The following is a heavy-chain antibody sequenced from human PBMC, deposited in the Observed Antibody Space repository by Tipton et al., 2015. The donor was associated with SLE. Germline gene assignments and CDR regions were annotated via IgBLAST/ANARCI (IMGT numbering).Heavy chain of an antibody. CDR2: INHSGST. CDR1: GGSISSYY. V-gene: IGHV4-34*01. CDR3: ARGVRYGSGSYEFDY. D-gene: IGHD3-10*01. Sequence: LRLSCTVSGGSISSYYWSWIRQPPGKGLEWIGEINHSGSTNYNPSLKSRVTISVDTSKNQFSLKLSSVTAADTAVYYCARGVRYGSGSYEFDYWGQGTLVTVSS. J-gene: IGHJ4*02.